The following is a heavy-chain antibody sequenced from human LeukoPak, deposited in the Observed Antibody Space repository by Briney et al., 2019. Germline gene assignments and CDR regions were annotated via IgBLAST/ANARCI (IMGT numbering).Heavy chain of an antibody. V-gene: IGHV4-39*07. CDR3: AREFSWSGFFDY. CDR1: GGSISSSYSY. J-gene: IGHJ4*02. Sequence: SETLSLTCTVSGGSISSSYSYWGWIRQPPGKGLEWIGNIYYSGSTYYSPSLTSRVTVSVDTSENQFSLKLSSVTAADTAVYYCAREFSWSGFFDYWGQGTLVTVSS. CDR2: IYYSGST. D-gene: IGHD3-3*01.